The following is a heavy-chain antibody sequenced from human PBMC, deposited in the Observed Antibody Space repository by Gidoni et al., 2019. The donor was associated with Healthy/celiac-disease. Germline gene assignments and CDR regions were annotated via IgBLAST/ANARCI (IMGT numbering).Heavy chain of an antibody. Sequence: EVQLVESGGGLIQPGGSLRLSCAASGFTVSSTYMSWVRQAPGKGLEWVSVSESGGSTYYAASLKGRFTIARDNSKNTLYLQMNSLRAEDTAVYDCARENQYSSGSSVYYYYYYMDVWGKGTTVTVSS. D-gene: IGHD6-19*01. CDR2: SESGGST. CDR3: ARENQYSSGSSVYYYYYYMDV. CDR1: GFTVSSTY. J-gene: IGHJ6*03. V-gene: IGHV3-53*01.